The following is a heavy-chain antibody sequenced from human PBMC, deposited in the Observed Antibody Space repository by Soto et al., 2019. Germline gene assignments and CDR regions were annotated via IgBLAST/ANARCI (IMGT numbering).Heavy chain of an antibody. CDR2: ISGSGGST. CDR3: AKGRFLEWLFPQNWFDP. V-gene: IGHV3-23*01. J-gene: IGHJ5*02. CDR1: GFTFSSYA. Sequence: HPGGSLRLSCAASGFTFSSYAMSWVRQAPGKGLEWVSAISGSGGSTYYADSVKGRFTISRDNSKNTLYLQMNSLRAEDTAVYYCAKGRFLEWLFPQNWFDPWGQGTLVTVSS. D-gene: IGHD3-3*01.